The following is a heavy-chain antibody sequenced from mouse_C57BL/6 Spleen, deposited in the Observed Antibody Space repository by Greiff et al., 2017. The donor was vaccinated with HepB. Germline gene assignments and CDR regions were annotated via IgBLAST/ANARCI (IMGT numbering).Heavy chain of an antibody. Sequence: QVQLQQSGAELVRPGASVKMSCKASGYTFTSYNMHWVKQTPRQGLEWIGAIYPGNGDTSYNQKFKGKATLTVDKSSSTAYMQLSSLTSEDSAVYFCAEGAMEGNYPPYAMDYWGQGTSVTVSS. D-gene: IGHD2-1*01. CDR2: IYPGNGDT. V-gene: IGHV1-12*01. J-gene: IGHJ4*01. CDR1: GYTFTSYN. CDR3: AEGAMEGNYPPYAMDY.